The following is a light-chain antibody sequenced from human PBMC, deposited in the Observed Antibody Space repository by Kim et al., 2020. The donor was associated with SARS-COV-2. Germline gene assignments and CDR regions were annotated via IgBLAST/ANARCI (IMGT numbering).Light chain of an antibody. CDR2: EVN. Sequence: QSALTQPASVSGSLGQSITITCTGTSSDVGSYNLVSWYQQHPGKAPKLMIYEVNKRPSGVSNRFSGSKSGNTASLTISGLQAEDEADYYCCSCAGSSTYVFGTGTKVTVL. CDR3: CSCAGSSTYV. CDR1: SSDVGSYNL. J-gene: IGLJ1*01. V-gene: IGLV2-23*02.